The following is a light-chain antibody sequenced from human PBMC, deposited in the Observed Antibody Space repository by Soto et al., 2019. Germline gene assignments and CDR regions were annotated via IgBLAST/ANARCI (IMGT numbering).Light chain of an antibody. CDR1: SSNIGAGYD. V-gene: IGLV1-40*01. J-gene: IGLJ1*01. Sequence: QSVLTQPPSVSGAPGQRVTISCTGSSSNIGAGYDVHWYQQLPGTAPKLLIYGNSNRPSGVPDRFSGSKSGTSASLAITGLQAEDDADYYCQSYDSSRSGYVFGTGTKVNVL. CDR3: QSYDSSRSGYV. CDR2: GNS.